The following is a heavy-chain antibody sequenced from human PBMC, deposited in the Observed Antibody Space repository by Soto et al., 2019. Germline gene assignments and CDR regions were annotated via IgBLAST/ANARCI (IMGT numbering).Heavy chain of an antibody. CDR3: ARDSSFGEPFDY. V-gene: IGHV4-31*03. J-gene: IGHJ4*02. CDR2: IYYSGST. CDR1: GGSISSGDYY. Sequence: SETLSLTCTVSGGSISSGDYYWSWIRQHPGKGPEWIGYIYYSGSTYCNPSLKSRVTISLDTSKNQFSLKLTSVTAADTAVYYCARDSSFGEPFDYWGQGTLVTVSS. D-gene: IGHD3-10*01.